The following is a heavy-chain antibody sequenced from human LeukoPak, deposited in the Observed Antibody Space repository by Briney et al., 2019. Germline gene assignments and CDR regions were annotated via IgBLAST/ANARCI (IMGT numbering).Heavy chain of an antibody. CDR2: ISNSGSKI. J-gene: IGHJ4*02. CDR3: ARGFDY. V-gene: IGHV3-11*01. CDR1: GFTFSDYY. Sequence: GGSLRLSCAASGFTFSDYYMNWIRQAPGKGLEWVSYISNSGSKIFYADPVKGRFTISRDNAKNSLYLQMNSLRAEDTAVYYCARGFDYWGQGTLVTVS.